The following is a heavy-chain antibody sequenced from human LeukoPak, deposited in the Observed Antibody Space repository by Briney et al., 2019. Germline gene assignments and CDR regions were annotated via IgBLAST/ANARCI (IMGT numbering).Heavy chain of an antibody. CDR2: IYSGGST. Sequence: EGSLRLSCAASGFIVSSNYMSWVRQAPGKGLEWVSVIYSGGSTHYADSVKGRFTISRDNSKNTLYLQMNSLRAEDTSVYYCARGRNSGWYEFVGQFDYWGQGTLVTVSS. V-gene: IGHV3-66*01. CDR1: GFIVSSNY. D-gene: IGHD6-19*01. CDR3: ARGRNSGWYEFVGQFDY. J-gene: IGHJ4*02.